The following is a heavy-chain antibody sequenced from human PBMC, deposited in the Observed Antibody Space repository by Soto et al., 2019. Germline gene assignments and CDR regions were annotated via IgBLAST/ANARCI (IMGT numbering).Heavy chain of an antibody. CDR3: ARVEGATMVRGVITYYYGMDV. Sequence: SETLSLTCTVSGGSVSSGSYYWSWIRQPPGKGLEWIGYIYYSGSTNYNPSLKSRVTISVDTSKNQFSLKLSSVTAADTAVYYCARVEGATMVRGVITYYYGMDVWGQGTTVTVSS. D-gene: IGHD3-10*01. V-gene: IGHV4-61*01. CDR1: GGSVSSGSYY. CDR2: IYYSGST. J-gene: IGHJ6*02.